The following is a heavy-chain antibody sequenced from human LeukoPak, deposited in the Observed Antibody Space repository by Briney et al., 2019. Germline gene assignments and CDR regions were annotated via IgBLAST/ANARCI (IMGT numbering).Heavy chain of an antibody. D-gene: IGHD3-10*01. CDR2: IYHSGST. J-gene: IGHJ4*02. Sequence: SQTLSLTCAVSGGSISSGGYSWSWIRQPPGKGLEWIGYIYHSGSTYYNPSLKSRVTISVDRSKNQFSLKLSSVTAADTAVYYCARGVMLRGVILVYFDYWGQGTLVTVSS. CDR1: GGSISSGGYS. V-gene: IGHV4-30-2*01. CDR3: ARGVMLRGVILVYFDY.